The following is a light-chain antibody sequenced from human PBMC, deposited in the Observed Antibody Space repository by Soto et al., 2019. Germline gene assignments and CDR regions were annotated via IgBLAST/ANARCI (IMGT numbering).Light chain of an antibody. CDR3: QQYMSYPWT. V-gene: IGKV1-5*02. CDR2: DAS. CDR1: QRISSW. Sequence: DIQMTQSPSTLSASAGDRVTLVCRATQRISSWLAWYQQKPGKPPKFLIYDASTLERGVPSRFSGSGSGAEFTLTVSSLQPDDFATYYCQQYMSYPWTFGQGTKVDIK. J-gene: IGKJ1*01.